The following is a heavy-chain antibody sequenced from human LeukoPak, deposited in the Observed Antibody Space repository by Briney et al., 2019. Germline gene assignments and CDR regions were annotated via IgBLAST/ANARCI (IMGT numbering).Heavy chain of an antibody. D-gene: IGHD6-19*01. CDR1: GYTFTGYY. Sequence: GASVKVSCKASGYTFTGYYMHWVRQAPGQGLEWMGRINPNSGGTNYAQKFQGRVTMTRDTSISTAYMELSRLRSDDTAVYYCARADSSGWYYFDYWGQGTLVTVPS. V-gene: IGHV1-2*06. CDR2: INPNSGGT. J-gene: IGHJ4*02. CDR3: ARADSSGWYYFDY.